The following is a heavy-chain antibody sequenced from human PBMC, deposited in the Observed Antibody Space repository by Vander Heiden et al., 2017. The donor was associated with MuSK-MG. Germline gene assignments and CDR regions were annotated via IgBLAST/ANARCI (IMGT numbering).Heavy chain of an antibody. Sequence: EVQLVQSGAEVKKPVPSLKISCKGSGYSFSTYWIGSVRQMPGKGLEWMGIIYPGDSDTKYSPSCQGQVTISADKSISTAYPQWSSLKASDTAMYYCARQLKRIIGRYFFDYWGQGTLVTVSS. V-gene: IGHV5-51*01. CDR1: GYSFSTYW. D-gene: IGHD3-3*02. J-gene: IGHJ4*02. CDR3: ARQLKRIIGRYFFDY. CDR2: IYPGDSDT.